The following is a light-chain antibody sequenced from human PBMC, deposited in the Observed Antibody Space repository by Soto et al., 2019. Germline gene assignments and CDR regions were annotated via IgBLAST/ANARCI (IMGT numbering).Light chain of an antibody. CDR2: DVS. V-gene: IGLV2-8*01. Sequence: QSVLTQPPSASGSPGQSVTLSCTGSSSDVGGYNFVSWYQQHPGKAPKLMIYDVSERPSGVPDRFSGSKSGNTASLTVSGLQADDEADYYCSSYAGTNIPVVFGGGTKLTVL. J-gene: IGLJ2*01. CDR1: SSDVGGYNF. CDR3: SSYAGTNIPVV.